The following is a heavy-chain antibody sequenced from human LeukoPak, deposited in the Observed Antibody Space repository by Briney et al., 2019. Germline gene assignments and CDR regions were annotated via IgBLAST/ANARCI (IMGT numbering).Heavy chain of an antibody. CDR2: IYYSGST. J-gene: IGHJ6*02. CDR1: GGSISSGDYY. Sequence: SGTLSLTCTVSGGSISSGDYYWSWIRQPPGKGLEWIGYIYYSGSTYYNPSLKSRVTISVDTSKNQFSLKLSSVTAADTAVYYCARDRVQEGGYYYYGMDVWGQGTTVTVSS. V-gene: IGHV4-30-4*01. D-gene: IGHD3-3*01. CDR3: ARDRVQEGGYYYYGMDV.